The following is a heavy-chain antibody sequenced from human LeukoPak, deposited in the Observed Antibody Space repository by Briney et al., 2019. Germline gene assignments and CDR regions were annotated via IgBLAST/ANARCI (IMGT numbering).Heavy chain of an antibody. V-gene: IGHV3-9*01. CDR3: AKDYTTRGRGACHY. Sequence: GGSLRLSCAASGFTFDDYAMHWVRPAPGKGLERVSCISWTSGSKYYADSVKGRFTISRDNAKNSLYLQMCSLRAQDTALYYFAKDYTTRGRGACHYWGERPLVPLST. D-gene: IGHD1-1*01. J-gene: IGHJ4*02. CDR1: GFTFDDYA. CDR2: ISWTSGSK.